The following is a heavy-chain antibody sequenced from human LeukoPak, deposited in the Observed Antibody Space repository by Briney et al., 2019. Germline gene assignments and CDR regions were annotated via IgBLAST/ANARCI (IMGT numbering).Heavy chain of an antibody. CDR1: GFSFNTYA. V-gene: IGHV3-23*01. D-gene: IGHD2-15*01. J-gene: IGHJ1*01. CDR2: ISNTGGST. Sequence: PGGSLRLSCAASGFSFNTYAMSWVRQAPGKGLEWVSAISNTGGSTYYADSVKGRFTISRDKSKNTLSLQMNSLRAEDMAVYYCARQVGYCSSGSCYFTYWGQGTLVTVSS. CDR3: ARQVGYCSSGSCYFTY.